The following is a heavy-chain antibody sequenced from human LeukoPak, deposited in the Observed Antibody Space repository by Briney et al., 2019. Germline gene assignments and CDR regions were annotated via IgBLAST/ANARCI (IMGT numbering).Heavy chain of an antibody. Sequence: ASVKVSCKASGGTFSSYAISWVRQAPGQGLEWMGRIIPILGIANYAQKFQGRVTITADKSTSTAYMELSSLRSEDTAVYYCARDPGSGIQLWLPYYYGMDVWGQGTTVTVSS. D-gene: IGHD5-18*01. CDR2: IIPILGIA. V-gene: IGHV1-69*04. CDR3: ARDPGSGIQLWLPYYYGMDV. CDR1: GGTFSSYA. J-gene: IGHJ6*02.